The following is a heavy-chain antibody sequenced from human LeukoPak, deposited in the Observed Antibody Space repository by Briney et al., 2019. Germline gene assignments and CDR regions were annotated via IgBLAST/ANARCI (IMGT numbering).Heavy chain of an antibody. CDR2: MSGNGDT. V-gene: IGHV3-23*01. J-gene: IGHJ4*02. D-gene: IGHD2-2*01. Sequence: RXXXGXXLXXFSSMSGNGDTYYADSVKGRFTISRDDSKNTLYLQMNSLRAEDSAIYYCAKGGGSTSWKIVYWGQGTLVTVSS. CDR3: AKGGGSTSWKIVY.